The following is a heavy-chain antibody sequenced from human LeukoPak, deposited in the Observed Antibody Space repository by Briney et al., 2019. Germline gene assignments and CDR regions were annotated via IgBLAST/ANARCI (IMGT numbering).Heavy chain of an antibody. J-gene: IGHJ4*02. V-gene: IGHV4-31*03. CDR3: ARAGTALFFDY. D-gene: IGHD5-18*01. CDR1: GGSISSGGYY. Sequence: SQTLSLTCTVSGGSISSGGYYWSRIRQHPGKGLEWIGYIYYSGSTYYNPSLKSRVTISVDTSKNQFSLKLSSVTAADTAVYYCARAGTALFFDYWGQGTLVTVSS. CDR2: IYYSGST.